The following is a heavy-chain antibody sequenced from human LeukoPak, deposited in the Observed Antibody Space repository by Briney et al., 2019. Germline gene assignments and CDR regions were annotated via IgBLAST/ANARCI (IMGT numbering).Heavy chain of an antibody. CDR2: IWYDGSNK. V-gene: IGHV3-33*01. CDR3: ARDNSRCSGGSCYTVPWYFDL. CDR1: GFTFSSYG. D-gene: IGHD2-15*01. Sequence: GRSLRLSCAASGFTFSSYGMHWVRQAPGKGLEWVAVIWYDGSNKYYADSVKGRFTISRYNSKNTLYLQMNSLRAEDTAVYYCARDNSRCSGGSCYTVPWYFDLWGRGTLVTVSS. J-gene: IGHJ2*01.